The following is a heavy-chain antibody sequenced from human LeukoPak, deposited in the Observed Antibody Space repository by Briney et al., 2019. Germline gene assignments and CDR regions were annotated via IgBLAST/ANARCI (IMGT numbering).Heavy chain of an antibody. CDR3: ARRVATKPKYFFDS. CDR1: VSGDSTVSGGSMTTYY. CDR2: VYYSGVT. Sequence: PSETLSLTCTVSGDSTVSGGSMTTYYWTWLRQPPGKALERIGFVYYSGVTKYNPSLESRVTISLDASKNQFSLKLSSVTAADTAMYYCARRVATKPKYFFDSWGQGTLVTVSS. D-gene: IGHD5-24*01. J-gene: IGHJ4*02. V-gene: IGHV4-59*08.